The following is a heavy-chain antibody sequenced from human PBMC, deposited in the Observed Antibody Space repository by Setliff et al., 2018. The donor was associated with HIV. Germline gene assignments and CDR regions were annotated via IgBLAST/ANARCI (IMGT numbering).Heavy chain of an antibody. Sequence: TGGSLRLSCAASGFTLSNSWMHWVRQAPGRGLVWVSRINSDGSNTSYADSVTGRFTISRDNAKNSLFLQMNDLRPEDTAFYYCVKDGTPIGRYYQYFHVWGEGIMVTVSS. J-gene: IGHJ6*04. CDR1: GFTLSNSW. CDR3: VKDGTPIGRYYQYFHV. CDR2: INSDGSNT. D-gene: IGHD1-26*01. V-gene: IGHV3-74*01.